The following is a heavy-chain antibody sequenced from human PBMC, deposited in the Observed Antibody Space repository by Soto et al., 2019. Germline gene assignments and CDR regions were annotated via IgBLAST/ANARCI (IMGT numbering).Heavy chain of an antibody. V-gene: IGHV5-51*01. CDR1: GYSFTSYW. CDR3: ARVYYYDSRGVDY. Sequence: PGESLKISCKGSGYSFTSYWIGWVRQMPGKGLEWMGIIYPGDSDTRYSPSFQSQVTISADKSISTAYLQWSSLKASDTAMYYCARVYYYDSRGVDYWGQGTLVTVSS. D-gene: IGHD3-22*01. J-gene: IGHJ4*02. CDR2: IYPGDSDT.